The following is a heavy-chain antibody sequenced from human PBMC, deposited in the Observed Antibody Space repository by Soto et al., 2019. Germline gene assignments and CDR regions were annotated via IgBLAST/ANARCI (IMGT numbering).Heavy chain of an antibody. CDR3: ARGGYYDKVWGKMNYYGLDV. V-gene: IGHV1-18*01. D-gene: IGHD3-16*01. Sequence: QVRLVQSAAAVKKPGASVKVSCKASGYTFIRYGITWVRQAPGQGLEWMGWISAYNDYTNYAQKLQGRVTMTTDTSTSTVYMELRSLRSDDTAVYYCARGGYYDKVWGKMNYYGLDVWGQGTTVTVSS. J-gene: IGHJ6*02. CDR2: ISAYNDYT. CDR1: GYTFIRYG.